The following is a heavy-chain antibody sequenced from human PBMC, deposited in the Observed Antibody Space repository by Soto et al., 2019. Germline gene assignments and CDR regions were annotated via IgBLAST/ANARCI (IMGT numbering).Heavy chain of an antibody. CDR3: ARKIAAAGSFDY. J-gene: IGHJ4*02. CDR1: GGSVSSGSYY. D-gene: IGHD6-13*01. CDR2: IYYSGST. V-gene: IGHV4-61*01. Sequence: SETLSLTCTVSGGSVSSGSYYWSWIRQPPGKGLEWIGYIYYSGSTNYNPSLKSRVTISVDTSKNQFSLKLSSVTAADAAVYYRARKIAAAGSFDYWGQGTPVTVYS.